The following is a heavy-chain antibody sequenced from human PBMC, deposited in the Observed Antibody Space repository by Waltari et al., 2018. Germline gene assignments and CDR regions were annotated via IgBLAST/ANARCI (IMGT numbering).Heavy chain of an antibody. D-gene: IGHD3-10*01. Sequence: QLQLQESGPGLVKPSETLSLTCTVSGGSISSSSYSWGWIRQPPGKGLEWIGSIYYSGSTYYNPSLKSRVTISVDTSKNQFSLKLSSVTAADTAVYYCARMGRENWFDPWGQGTLVTVSS. CDR2: IYYSGST. CDR3: ARMGRENWFDP. J-gene: IGHJ5*02. CDR1: GGSISSSSYS. V-gene: IGHV4-39*07.